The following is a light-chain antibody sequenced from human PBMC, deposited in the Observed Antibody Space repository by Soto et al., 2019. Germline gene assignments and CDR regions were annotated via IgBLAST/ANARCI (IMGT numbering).Light chain of an antibody. CDR2: EVT. Sequence: QSALTQPASVCGSPGQSITISCSGTSSDVGAYNCVSWYQQHPGKAPKLIIYEVTNRPSLISNRFSGSKSGNTASLTISGLQAEDEASYYCCSCTTSSTLVFGGGTKVTVL. V-gene: IGLV2-14*03. J-gene: IGLJ2*01. CDR1: SSDVGAYNC. CDR3: CSCTTSSTLV.